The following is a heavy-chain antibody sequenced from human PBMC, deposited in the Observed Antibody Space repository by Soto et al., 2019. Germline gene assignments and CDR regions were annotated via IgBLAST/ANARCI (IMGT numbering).Heavy chain of an antibody. CDR3: ARESDSVVISARLYHYYYGMDV. Sequence: GGSLSLSCTASGFTIGDYAMSWFRQDPGEGLEWGGFIRSNAYGGSTEYAASVKGRFTISRDDSKSIAYLQMNSLKAEDTALYYCARESDSVVISARLYHYYYGMDVWGQGTTVTVSS. J-gene: IGHJ6*02. D-gene: IGHD2-15*01. CDR1: GFTIGDYA. CDR2: IRSNAYGGST. V-gene: IGHV3-49*03.